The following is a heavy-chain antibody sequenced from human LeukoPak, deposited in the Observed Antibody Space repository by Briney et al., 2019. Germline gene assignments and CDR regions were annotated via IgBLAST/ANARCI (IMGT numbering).Heavy chain of an antibody. D-gene: IGHD3-22*01. Sequence: GGSLRLSCAASGFTFSSYAMSWVRQAPGKGLEWVSAISGSGGSTYYADSVKGRFTISRDNSKNTLYLQMNSLRAEDTAVYYCAKDFSLRGYYSPRYFQHWGQGTLVTVSS. J-gene: IGHJ1*01. CDR3: AKDFSLRGYYSPRYFQH. CDR1: GFTFSSYA. V-gene: IGHV3-23*01. CDR2: ISGSGGST.